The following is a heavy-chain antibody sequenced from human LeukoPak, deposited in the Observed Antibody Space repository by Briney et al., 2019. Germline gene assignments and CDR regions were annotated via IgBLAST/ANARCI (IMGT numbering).Heavy chain of an antibody. J-gene: IGHJ3*02. V-gene: IGHV1-18*01. CDR1: GYTFTSYG. CDR3: ARGARIAAAGIWDFDI. D-gene: IGHD6-13*01. Sequence: GASVKVSCKASGYTFTSYGISWVRQAPGQGLEWMGWISAYNGNTNYAQKLQGRVTMTTDTSTSTAYMELRSLRSDDTAVYYCARGARIAAAGIWDFDIWGQGTMVTVSS. CDR2: ISAYNGNT.